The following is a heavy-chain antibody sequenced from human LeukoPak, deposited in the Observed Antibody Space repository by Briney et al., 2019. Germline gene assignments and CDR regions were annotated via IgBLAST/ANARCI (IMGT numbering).Heavy chain of an antibody. Sequence: ASVKVSCKASGGTFSSYAISWVRQAPGQGLEWMGWINPNSGGTNYAQKFQGRVTMTRDTSISTAYMELSRLRSDDTAVYYCAPTAEAYTSWWKVWGQGTLVTVSS. CDR1: GGTFSSYA. CDR2: INPNSGGT. D-gene: IGHD3-16*01. J-gene: IGHJ4*02. CDR3: APTAEAYTSWWKV. V-gene: IGHV1-2*02.